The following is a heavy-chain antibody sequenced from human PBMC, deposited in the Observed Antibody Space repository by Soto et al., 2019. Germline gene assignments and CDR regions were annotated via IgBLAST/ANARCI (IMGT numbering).Heavy chain of an antibody. J-gene: IGHJ4*02. CDR1: GYTFTSYY. D-gene: IGHD2-15*01. V-gene: IGHV1-46*01. CDR3: ARDGRYCSGGRCSYYFDY. Sequence: ASVKVSCKASGYTFTSYYMHWVRHAPGQGLEWMGIINPSGGSTSYAQKFQGRVTITRDTSSSTAYMELSSLRSEDTAVYFFARDGRYCSGGRCSYYFDYWGQGTLVTVSS. CDR2: INPSGGST.